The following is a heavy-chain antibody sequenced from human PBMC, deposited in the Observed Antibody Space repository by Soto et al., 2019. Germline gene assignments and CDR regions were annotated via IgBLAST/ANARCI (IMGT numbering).Heavy chain of an antibody. CDR3: ARLPVVATTEI. V-gene: IGHV4-34*01. J-gene: IGHJ3*02. D-gene: IGHD5-12*01. Sequence: SETLSLTCAVYGGSFSGYYWSWIRQPPGKGLEWIGEINHSGSTNYNPSLKSRVTISVDTSKNQFSLKLSSVTAADTAVYYCARLPVVATTEIWGQGTMVTVSS. CDR2: INHSGST. CDR1: GGSFSGYY.